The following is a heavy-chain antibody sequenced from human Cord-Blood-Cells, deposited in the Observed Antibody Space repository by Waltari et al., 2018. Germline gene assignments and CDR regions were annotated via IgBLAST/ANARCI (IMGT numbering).Heavy chain of an antibody. Sequence: EVQLVESGGGLVQPGGSLRLSCAASGFPFSSYWLSWVRQAPGKGLEWVANIKQDGSEKYYVDSVKGRFTISRDNAKNSLYLQMNSLRAEDTAVYYCARDGRYYYDSSGYYFDYWGQGTLVTVSS. V-gene: IGHV3-7*01. CDR1: GFPFSSYW. CDR3: ARDGRYYYDSSGYYFDY. CDR2: IKQDGSEK. J-gene: IGHJ4*02. D-gene: IGHD3-22*01.